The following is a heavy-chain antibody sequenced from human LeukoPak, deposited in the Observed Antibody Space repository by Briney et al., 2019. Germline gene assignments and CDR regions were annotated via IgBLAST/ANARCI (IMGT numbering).Heavy chain of an antibody. CDR1: GFTFSSYA. J-gene: IGHJ4*02. V-gene: IGHV3-30-3*01. CDR3: ARELQL. D-gene: IGHD2-2*01. Sequence: PGRSLRLSCAASGFTFSSYAMHWVRQAPGKGLEWVAVISYDGSNKYYADSVKGRFTISRDNSKNTLYLQMNSLRAEDTAVYYCARELQLWGQGTLVTVSS. CDR2: ISYDGSNK.